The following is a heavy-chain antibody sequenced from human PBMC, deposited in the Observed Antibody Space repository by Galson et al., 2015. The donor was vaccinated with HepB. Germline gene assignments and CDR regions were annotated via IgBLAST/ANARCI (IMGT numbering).Heavy chain of an antibody. CDR3: ARGQAYYDILTGYWLTPSFDY. CDR2: INTNTGNP. D-gene: IGHD3-9*01. Sequence: SVKVSCKASGYTFTSYAMNWVRQAPGQGLEWMGWINTNTGNPTYAQGFTGRFVFSLDTSVSTAYLQISSLKAEDTAVYYCARGQAYYDILTGYWLTPSFDYWGQGTLVTVSS. CDR1: GYTFTSYA. J-gene: IGHJ4*02. V-gene: IGHV7-4-1*02.